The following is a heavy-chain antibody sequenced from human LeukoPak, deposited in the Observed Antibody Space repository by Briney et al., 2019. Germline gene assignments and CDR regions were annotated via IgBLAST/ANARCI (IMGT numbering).Heavy chain of an antibody. CDR2: ISSSSSTI. CDR3: AKEKSQCSGGSCSYAFDI. CDR1: GFTFSSYA. J-gene: IGHJ3*02. V-gene: IGHV3-48*01. Sequence: PGGSLRLSCAASGFTFSSYAMHWVRQAPGKGLEWVSYISSSSSTIYYADSVKGRFTISRDDSKNTLYLQMNSLRAEDTALYYCAKEKSQCSGGSCSYAFDIWGQGTMVTVSS. D-gene: IGHD2-15*01.